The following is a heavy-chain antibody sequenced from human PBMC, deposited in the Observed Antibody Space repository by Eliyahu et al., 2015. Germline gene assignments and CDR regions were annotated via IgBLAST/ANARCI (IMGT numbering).Heavy chain of an antibody. CDR3: ARDEGATKGYSLSMGY. V-gene: IGHV1-46*01. CDR2: INPSGGST. J-gene: IGHJ4*02. CDR1: GXTFTSYX. D-gene: IGHD1-26*01. Sequence: QVQLVQSGAEVXKPGASVKVSCKAXGXTFTSYXMHWVRQAPGQGLEWMGIINPSGGSTSYAQKFQGRVTMTRDTSTSTVYMELSSLRSEDTAVYYCARDEGATKGYSLSMGYWGQGTLVTVSS.